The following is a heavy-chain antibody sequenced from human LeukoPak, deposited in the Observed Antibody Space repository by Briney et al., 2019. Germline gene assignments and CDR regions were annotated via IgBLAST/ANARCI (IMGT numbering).Heavy chain of an antibody. D-gene: IGHD4-11*01. J-gene: IGHJ5*02. V-gene: IGHV1-18*01. CDR1: GYTFPSYC. Sequence: GASVTVSCKASGYTFPSYCISWVRQAPRQGLEWMGWISAYNGNKNYAQQLQGRVTMTADTSTRTAYMELRTLRSDDTAVYYCALAGGYSNPMYNWFDPWGQGTLVTVSS. CDR2: ISAYNGNK. CDR3: ALAGGYSNPMYNWFDP.